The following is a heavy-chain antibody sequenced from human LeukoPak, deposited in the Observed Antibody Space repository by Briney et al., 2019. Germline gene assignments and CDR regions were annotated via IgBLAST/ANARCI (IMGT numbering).Heavy chain of an antibody. J-gene: IGHJ4*02. CDR2: IYPGDSDT. V-gene: IGHV5-51*01. Sequence: GESLKISCKGSGYTFTNYWIGWVRQMPGKGLEWMGMIYPGDSDTRYSPSFRGHVTISADKSITTAYLQWSSLKASDTAMYYCARHIGLTTRYFDYWGQGTLVTVSS. CDR1: GYTFTNYW. D-gene: IGHD4/OR15-4a*01. CDR3: ARHIGLTTRYFDY.